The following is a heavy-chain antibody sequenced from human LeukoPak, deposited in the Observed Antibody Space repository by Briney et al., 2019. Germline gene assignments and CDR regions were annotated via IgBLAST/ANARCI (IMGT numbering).Heavy chain of an antibody. J-gene: IGHJ4*02. Sequence: GGSLRLSCAASGFTFSSYAMSWVRQAPGKGLEWVSSISSSSSYIYYADTVKGRFTISRDNAKNSLYLQMNSLRAEDMAVYYCARAEYQLLHATDYWGQGTLVTVSS. CDR3: ARAEYQLLHATDY. V-gene: IGHV3-21*01. CDR2: ISSSSSYI. CDR1: GFTFSSYA. D-gene: IGHD2-2*01.